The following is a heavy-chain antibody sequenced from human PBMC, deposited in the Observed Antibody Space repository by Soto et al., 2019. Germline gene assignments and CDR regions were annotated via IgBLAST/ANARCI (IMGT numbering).Heavy chain of an antibody. V-gene: IGHV1-46*03. J-gene: IGHJ4*02. CDR2: INPSGGST. D-gene: IGHD3-10*01. Sequence: ASVKVSCKASGYTFTSYYMHWVRQAPGQGLEWMGIINPSGGSTSYAQKFQGRVTMTGDTSTSTVYMELSSLRSEDTAVYYCARDARYYYGSGSYYSPRDFDYWGQGTLVTVSS. CDR3: ARDARYYYGSGSYYSPRDFDY. CDR1: GYTFTSYY.